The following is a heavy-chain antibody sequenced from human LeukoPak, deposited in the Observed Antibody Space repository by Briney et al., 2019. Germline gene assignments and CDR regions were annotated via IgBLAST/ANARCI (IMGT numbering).Heavy chain of an antibody. D-gene: IGHD3-10*01. Sequence: SETLSLTCSVSGGSISSLYWSWIRQPPGKGLEWIGYIYYTGSTNYNPSLKSRVTMFVDMSKNQFSLRLSSVTAADTAVYFCAGLYFVRWFDPWGQGILVTVSS. V-gene: IGHV4-59*08. CDR3: AGLYFVRWFDP. CDR1: GGSISSLY. CDR2: IYYTGST. J-gene: IGHJ5*02.